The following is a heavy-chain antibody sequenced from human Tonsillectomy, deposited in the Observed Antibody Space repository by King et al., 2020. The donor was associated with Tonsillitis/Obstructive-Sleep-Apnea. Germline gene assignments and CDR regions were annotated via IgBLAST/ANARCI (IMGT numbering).Heavy chain of an antibody. Sequence: LQLQESGPGLVKPSETLSLTCTVSGGSISSSSYYWGWIRQPPGKGLEWIGSIYYSGSTYYNPSLKSRVTISVDTSKNQFSLKLSSVTAADTAVYYCASCPHDFWSGYYAFDHWGQGTLVTVSS. D-gene: IGHD3-3*01. CDR3: ASCPHDFWSGYYAFDH. CDR1: GGSISSSSYY. J-gene: IGHJ5*02. CDR2: IYYSGST. V-gene: IGHV4-39*01.